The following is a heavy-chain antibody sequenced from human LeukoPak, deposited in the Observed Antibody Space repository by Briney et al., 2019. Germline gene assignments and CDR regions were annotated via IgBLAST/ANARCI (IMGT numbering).Heavy chain of an antibody. CDR3: ARDYYGSGSYHADYYCYYYMDV. D-gene: IGHD3-10*01. CDR2: IIPIFGTA. Sequence: SVKVSCKASGGTFSSYAISWVRQAPGQGLEWMGGIIPIFGTANYAQKFQGRVTITADESTSTAYMELSSLRSEDTAVYYCARDYYGSGSYHADYYCYYYMDVWGKGTTVTISS. J-gene: IGHJ6*03. V-gene: IGHV1-69*13. CDR1: GGTFSSYA.